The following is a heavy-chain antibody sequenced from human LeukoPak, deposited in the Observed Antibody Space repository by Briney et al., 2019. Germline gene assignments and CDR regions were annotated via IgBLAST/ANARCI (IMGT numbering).Heavy chain of an antibody. CDR3: ARGFINYPIVGASNGGVFNY. D-gene: IGHD1-26*01. J-gene: IGHJ4*02. CDR1: GYTFTSYD. Sequence: GASVKVSCKASGYTFTSYDINWVRQATGQGLEWMGWMNPNSGNTGYAQKFQGRVTMTRNTSISTAYMELSSLRSEDTAVYYCARGFINYPIVGASNGGVFNYWGQGTLVTVSS. V-gene: IGHV1-8*01. CDR2: MNPNSGNT.